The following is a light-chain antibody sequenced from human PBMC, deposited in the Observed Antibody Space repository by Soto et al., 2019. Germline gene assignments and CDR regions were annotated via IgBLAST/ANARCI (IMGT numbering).Light chain of an antibody. J-gene: IGKJ5*01. CDR2: GAS. V-gene: IGKV1-39*01. Sequence: DIQMTQSPSSLSASVGDRVTITCRTSQNINNYLNWYQQKPGKAPKLLIYGASSLQTGVPSRFSGSGSGTDFTLTISSLQPEDFATYYCQQSFTTPSFGQGTRLEIK. CDR3: QQSFTTPS. CDR1: QNINNY.